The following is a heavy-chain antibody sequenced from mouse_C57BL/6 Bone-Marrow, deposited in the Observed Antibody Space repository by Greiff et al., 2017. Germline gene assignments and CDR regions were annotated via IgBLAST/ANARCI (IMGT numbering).Heavy chain of an antibody. Sequence: QVQLKESGPGLVQPSQSLSITCTVSGFSLTSYGVHWVRQPPGKGLEWLGVIWSGGSTDYNAAFISRLSSSKDNSNSQVFLKMNSLQADDTAIYYCATQHYYDYGCDYWGKGTTLTVSS. CDR3: ATQHYYDYGCDY. V-gene: IGHV2-4*01. CDR1: GFSLTSYG. D-gene: IGHD2-4*01. CDR2: IWSGGST. J-gene: IGHJ2*01.